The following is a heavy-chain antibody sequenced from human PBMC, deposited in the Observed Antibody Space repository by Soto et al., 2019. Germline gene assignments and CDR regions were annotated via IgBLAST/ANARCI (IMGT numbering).Heavy chain of an antibody. D-gene: IGHD3-22*01. CDR3: ARLTHYYHRDTFDY. V-gene: IGHV4-61*01. CDR2: FFSSDNT. J-gene: IGHJ4*02. CDR1: GDSVSSGSYY. Sequence: QVQLQESGPGLVKPSETLSLTCTVSGDSVSSGSYYWSWIRQPPGKGLEWIAYFFSSDNTKYIPSLKSRVTVSVDSPKNQFSLKLSSVPAADTALYYCARLTHYYHRDTFDYWGQGLLVTVSS.